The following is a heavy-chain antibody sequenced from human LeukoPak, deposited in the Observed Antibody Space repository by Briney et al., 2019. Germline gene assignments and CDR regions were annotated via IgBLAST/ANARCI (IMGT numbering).Heavy chain of an antibody. CDR1: GFTFSNYG. Sequence: AGGSLRLSCSGSGFTFSNYGIHWVRQAPGKALEYVSAISGTGGSTYYADSVKGRFTISRDNSKNTLYLQMSGLRGEDTAVYYCVKGPPVGSFYYDMDVWGKGTAVTVSA. CDR3: VKGPPVGSFYYDMDV. CDR2: ISGTGGST. J-gene: IGHJ6*04. D-gene: IGHD1-14*01. V-gene: IGHV3-64D*06.